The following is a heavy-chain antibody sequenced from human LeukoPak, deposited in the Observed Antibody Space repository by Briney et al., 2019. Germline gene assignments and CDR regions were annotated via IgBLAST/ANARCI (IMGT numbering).Heavy chain of an antibody. CDR3: ARARGLLLDY. J-gene: IGHJ4*02. V-gene: IGHV4-61*02. CDR1: GGSISSGSYY. CDR2: IYTSGST. D-gene: IGHD3-22*01. Sequence: SETLSLTCTVSGGSISSGSYYWSWIRQPAGKGLEWIGRIYTSGSTNYNPSLKSRVTISVDTSKNQFSLKLSSVTAADTAVYYCARARGLLLDYWGQGTLVTVSS.